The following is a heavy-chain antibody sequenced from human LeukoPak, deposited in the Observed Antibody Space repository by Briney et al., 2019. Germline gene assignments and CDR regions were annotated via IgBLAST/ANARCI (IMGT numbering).Heavy chain of an antibody. CDR1: GFTFSSYS. CDR3: AKDSDGSGSYYFPNWFDP. CDR2: ISGSGGST. J-gene: IGHJ5*02. Sequence: GGSLRLSCAASGFTFSSYSMNWVRQAPGKGLEWVSSISGSGGSTYYADSVKGRFTISRDNSKNTLYLKMNSLSAEDTAVYYCAKDSDGSGSYYFPNWFDPWGQGTLVTVSS. D-gene: IGHD3-10*01. V-gene: IGHV3-23*01.